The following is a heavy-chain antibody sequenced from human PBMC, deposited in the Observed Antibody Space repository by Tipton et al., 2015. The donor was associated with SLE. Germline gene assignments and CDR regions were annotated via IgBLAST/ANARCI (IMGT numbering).Heavy chain of an antibody. V-gene: IGHV4-4*07. CDR1: AGFIRSHF. J-gene: IGHJ4*02. D-gene: IGHD1-14*01. Sequence: TLSLTCTVSAGFIRSHFWNWLRQPAGKGLEWIGRIYTNGATNFNPSLKSRVTMSVDTSNNQVFLTLSSVTAADTAVYYCARDPNWYDYFDYWGQGMLVTVSS. CDR2: IYTNGAT. CDR3: ARDPNWYDYFDY.